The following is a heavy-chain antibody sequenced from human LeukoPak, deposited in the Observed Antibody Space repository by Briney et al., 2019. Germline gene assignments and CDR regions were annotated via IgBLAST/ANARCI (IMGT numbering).Heavy chain of an antibody. V-gene: IGHV1-69*05. J-gene: IGHJ6*03. Sequence: SVKDSCKASGGTFSSYAISWVRQAPGQGLEWMGGIIPIFGTANYAQKFRGRVTITTDESTSTAYMELSSLRSEDTAVYYCARVRARESPVRLYYYYMDVWGKGTTVTVSS. CDR2: IIPIFGTA. CDR3: ARVRARESPVRLYYYYMDV. D-gene: IGHD6-19*01. CDR1: GGTFSSYA.